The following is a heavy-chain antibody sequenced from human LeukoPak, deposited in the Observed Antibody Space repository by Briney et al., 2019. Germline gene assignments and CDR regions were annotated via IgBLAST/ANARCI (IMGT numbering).Heavy chain of an antibody. D-gene: IGHD4-23*01. Sequence: GRSLRLSCAASGFTFSSYGMHWVRQAPGKGLEWVAVIWYDGSNKYYADSVKGRFTISRDNSKNTLCLQMNSLRAEDTAVYCCAKGQGGNYYFDYWGQGTLVTVSS. CDR1: GFTFSSYG. J-gene: IGHJ4*02. CDR3: AKGQGGNYYFDY. CDR2: IWYDGSNK. V-gene: IGHV3-33*06.